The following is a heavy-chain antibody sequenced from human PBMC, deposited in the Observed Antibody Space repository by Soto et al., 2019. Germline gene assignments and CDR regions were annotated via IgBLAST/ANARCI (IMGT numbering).Heavy chain of an antibody. D-gene: IGHD3-10*01. CDR1: GGSFSGYY. J-gene: IGHJ5*02. V-gene: IGHV4-34*01. CDR2: INHSGST. CDR3: ARARWIWFVPSGGWFDP. Sequence: QVQLQQWGAGLLKPSETLSLTCAVYGGSFSGYYWSWIRQPPGKGLEWIGEINHSGSTNYNPSLKSRVTISVDTSKNQFSLKLSSVTAADTAVYYCARARWIWFVPSGGWFDPWGQGTLVTVSS.